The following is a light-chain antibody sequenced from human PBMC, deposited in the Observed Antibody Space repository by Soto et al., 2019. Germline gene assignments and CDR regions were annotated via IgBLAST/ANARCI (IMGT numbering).Light chain of an antibody. CDR3: RSDTGGATWV. Sequence: QSALTQPASVSGSPGQSITISCTGTSSDVGTYNSVSWYQQHPGKAPKVMIYAVSSRPSGVSHRFSGSKSGNTASLTISGLQAEDEAHYYCRSDTGGATWVFGGGTKLTVL. V-gene: IGLV2-14*01. CDR1: SSDVGTYNS. J-gene: IGLJ3*02. CDR2: AVS.